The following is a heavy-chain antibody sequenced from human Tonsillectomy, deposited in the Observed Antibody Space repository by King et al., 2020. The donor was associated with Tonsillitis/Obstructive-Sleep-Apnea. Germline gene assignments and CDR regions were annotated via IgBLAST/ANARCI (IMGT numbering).Heavy chain of an antibody. CDR3: ARRNYSDSSGSQFDY. J-gene: IGHJ4*02. CDR2: IYYSGST. CDR1: GGSISSSSYY. V-gene: IGHV4-39*01. D-gene: IGHD3-22*01. Sequence: QLQESGPGLVKPSETLSLTCTVSGGSISSSSYYWGWIRQPPGKGLEWIGSIYYSGSTYYNPSLKSRGTISVDTSKKQIYLKLSSVTDADTAVYYCARRNYSDSSGSQFDYWGQGTLVTVSS.